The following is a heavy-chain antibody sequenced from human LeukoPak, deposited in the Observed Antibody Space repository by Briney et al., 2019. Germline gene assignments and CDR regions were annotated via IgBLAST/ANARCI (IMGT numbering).Heavy chain of an antibody. V-gene: IGHV1-8*01. Sequence: RASVKVSCKTSGYTFDNYDINWVRQATGQGLEWMGWMNPNSGNTGYAQKFQGRVLMTTNTSMTTAYMELRGLTSEDTAIYYCARGAPVAIFGPWYDEYFEYWGQGTVVAVSS. J-gene: IGHJ4*02. CDR1: GYTFDNYD. CDR3: ARGAPVAIFGPWYDEYFEY. D-gene: IGHD3-3*01. CDR2: MNPNSGNT.